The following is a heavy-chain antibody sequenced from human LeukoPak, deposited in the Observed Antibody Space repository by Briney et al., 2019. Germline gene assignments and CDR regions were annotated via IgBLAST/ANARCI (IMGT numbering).Heavy chain of an antibody. V-gene: IGHV3-7*01. Sequence: GGSLRLSCAASGFTFSSYWMSWVRQAPGKGLEWVANIKQDRREKYYVDSLKGRFTISRDNAKNSLYLQMNSLRAEDTAVYYWARESNYYDSSGPNGDWGYWGQGTLVTVSS. CDR1: GFTFSSYW. J-gene: IGHJ4*02. CDR2: IKQDRREK. D-gene: IGHD3-22*01. CDR3: ARESNYYDSSGPNGDWGY.